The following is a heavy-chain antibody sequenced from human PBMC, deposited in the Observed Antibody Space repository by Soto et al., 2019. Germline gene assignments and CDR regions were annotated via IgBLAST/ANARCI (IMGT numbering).Heavy chain of an antibody. CDR1: GFTFSSYA. D-gene: IGHD5-12*01. V-gene: IGHV3-23*01. J-gene: IGHJ4*02. CDR3: AKDLGGYSGYAFDY. Sequence: EVQLLESGGGLVQPGGSLRLSCAASGFTFSSYAMSWVRQAPGKGLEWVSAISGSGGSTYYADSVKGRFTISRDNSKNTLYMQMNRRRSEDTAVYYWAKDLGGYSGYAFDYWGQGTLVTVSS. CDR2: ISGSGGST.